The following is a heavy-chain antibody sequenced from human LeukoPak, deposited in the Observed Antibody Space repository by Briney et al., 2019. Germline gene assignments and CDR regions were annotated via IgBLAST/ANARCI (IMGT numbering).Heavy chain of an antibody. V-gene: IGHV4-4*07. J-gene: IGHJ4*02. CDR3: ARRDALGWYFDY. Sequence: SETLSLTCTVSGGSISSYYWSWIRQPPGKGLEWIGRIYSSGSTNYNPSLTSRVTMSVDTSKNQFSLKLSSVTAADTAVYYCARRDALGWYFDYWGQGTLVTVSS. D-gene: IGHD5-24*01. CDR2: IYSSGST. CDR1: GGSISSYY.